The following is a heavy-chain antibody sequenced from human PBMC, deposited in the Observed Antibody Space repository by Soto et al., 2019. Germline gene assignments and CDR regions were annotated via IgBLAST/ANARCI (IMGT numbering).Heavy chain of an antibody. Sequence: QVQLVESGGGAVQPGRSLRLSCVASGFTFSSYAIHWVRQAPGKGLEWVAVISYDGSNKYYADSVKGRFTISRDDSKNTLYLQMNSLRAEDTAVYYCGRDRQYSSSWHDYWGQGTLVTVSS. D-gene: IGHD6-13*01. J-gene: IGHJ4*02. CDR1: GFTFSSYA. CDR3: GRDRQYSSSWHDY. V-gene: IGHV3-30-3*01. CDR2: ISYDGSNK.